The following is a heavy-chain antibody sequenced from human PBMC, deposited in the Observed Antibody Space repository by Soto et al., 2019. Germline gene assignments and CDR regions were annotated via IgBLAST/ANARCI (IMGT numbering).Heavy chain of an antibody. J-gene: IGHJ4*02. Sequence: ASVKVSCKASGDTFTSYYMHWVRQAPGQGLERMGIINPSGGSTSYAQKFQGRVTMTRDTSTSTVYMELSSLRSEDTAVYYCARGPGSDWYGDYWGQGTLVSVSS. CDR3: ARGPGSDWYGDY. CDR2: INPSGGST. CDR1: GDTFTSYY. V-gene: IGHV1-46*01. D-gene: IGHD6-19*01.